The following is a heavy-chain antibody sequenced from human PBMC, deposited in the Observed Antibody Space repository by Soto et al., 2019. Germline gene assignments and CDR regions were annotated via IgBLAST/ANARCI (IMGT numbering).Heavy chain of an antibody. Sequence: WGSLRLSCEASGFTFISSSIHCFRHSSGKGLEWVGRIRSKENCYAAAYAASVKGRFYISRDESKNTTNLQMNNQKTEDTVVYYWTGDGPNDIRRKWGQGTQVTVSS. CDR1: GFTFISSS. CDR3: TGDGPNDIRRK. CDR2: IRSKENCYAA. D-gene: IGHD3-9*01. V-gene: IGHV3-73*01. J-gene: IGHJ4*03.